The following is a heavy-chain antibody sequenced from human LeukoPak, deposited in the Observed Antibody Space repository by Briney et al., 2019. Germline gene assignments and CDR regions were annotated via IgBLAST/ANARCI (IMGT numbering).Heavy chain of an antibody. D-gene: IGHD1-26*01. J-gene: IGHJ3*02. CDR3: ARDGGIVGATTRAHAFDI. CDR2: IYTGGST. CDR1: GGSISSYY. V-gene: IGHV4-4*07. Sequence: SETLSLTCTVSGGSISSYYWSWIRQPAGKGLEWIGRIYTGGSTNYNPSLKSRVTMSVDTSKNQFSLKLSSVTAADTAVYYCARDGGIVGATTRAHAFDIWGQGTMVTVSS.